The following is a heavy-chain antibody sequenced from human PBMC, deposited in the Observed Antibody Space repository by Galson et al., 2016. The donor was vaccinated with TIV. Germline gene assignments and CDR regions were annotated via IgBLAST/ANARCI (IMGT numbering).Heavy chain of an antibody. CDR3: ARDNANFPRALDY. D-gene: IGHD2-8*01. J-gene: IGHJ4*02. CDR2: IYYTGTT. V-gene: IGHV4-59*01. CDR1: GGSISSYF. Sequence: CTVSGGSISSYFWSWIRQPPGKGLEWIGNIYYTGTTNSNPSLKSRVTISGDISKNQFSLKLRSVTAADTAVYYCARDNANFPRALDYWGQGTLVTVSS.